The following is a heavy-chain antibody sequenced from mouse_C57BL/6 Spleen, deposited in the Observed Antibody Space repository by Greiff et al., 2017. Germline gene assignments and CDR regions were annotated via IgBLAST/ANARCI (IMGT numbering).Heavy chain of an antibody. V-gene: IGHV1-82*01. CDR3: ARDYGDYDHFDY. Sequence: ESGPELVKPGASVKISCKASGYAFSSSWMNWVKQRPGKGLEWIGRIYPGDGDTNYNGKFKGKATLTADKSSSTAYMQLSSLTSEDSAVYFCARDYGDYDHFDYWGQGTTLTVSS. CDR1: GYAFSSSW. J-gene: IGHJ2*01. CDR2: IYPGDGDT. D-gene: IGHD2-4*01.